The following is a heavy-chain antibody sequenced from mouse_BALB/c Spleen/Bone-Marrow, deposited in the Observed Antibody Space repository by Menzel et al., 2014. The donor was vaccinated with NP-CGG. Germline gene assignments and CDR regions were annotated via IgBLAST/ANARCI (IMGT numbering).Heavy chain of an antibody. J-gene: IGHJ2*01. CDR1: GYIFANYW. Sequence: LKESGSELVRPGASVKLSCKASGYIFANYWMHWVKQRHGQGLEWIGNISPRSGSTNYDEKFKSKATLTVDTSSATAYMYLNSLTSEDSAVYYRTRIFDYWGQGTILTVSS. V-gene: IGHV1S22*01. CDR3: TRIFDY. CDR2: ISPRSGST.